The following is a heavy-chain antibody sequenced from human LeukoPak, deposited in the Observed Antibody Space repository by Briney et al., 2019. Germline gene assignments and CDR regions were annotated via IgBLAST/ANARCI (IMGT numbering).Heavy chain of an antibody. D-gene: IGHD2-2*01. V-gene: IGHV1-18*01. CDR3: ARERHCSSTSCYFDY. CDR1: GYTFTSYG. CDR2: ISAYNGNT. J-gene: IGHJ4*02. Sequence: ASVKVSCKASGYTFTSYGISWVRQAPGQGLEWMGWISAYNGNTNYAQKLQGRVTMTTDTSTSTACMELRSLRSDDTAVYYCARERHCSSTSCYFDYWGQGTLVTVSS.